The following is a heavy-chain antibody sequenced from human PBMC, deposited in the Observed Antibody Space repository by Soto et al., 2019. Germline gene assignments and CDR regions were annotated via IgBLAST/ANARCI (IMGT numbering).Heavy chain of an antibody. J-gene: IGHJ5*02. V-gene: IGHV4-31*03. CDR1: GGSISSGGYS. Sequence: SETLSLTCTVSGGSISSGGYSWSWIRQHPGKGLEWIGYIYYSGSTYYNPSLKSRVTISVDTSKNQFSLKLSSVTAADTAVYYCARASTVTTRGSRNNWFDPWGQGTLVTVSS. CDR3: ARASTVTTRGSRNNWFDP. D-gene: IGHD4-17*01. CDR2: IYYSGST.